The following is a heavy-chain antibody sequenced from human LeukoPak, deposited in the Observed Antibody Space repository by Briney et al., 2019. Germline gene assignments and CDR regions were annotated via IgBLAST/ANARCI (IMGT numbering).Heavy chain of an antibody. CDR2: IWYDGSNK. V-gene: IGHV3-33*01. D-gene: IGHD5-12*01. J-gene: IGHJ4*02. CDR1: GFTFSSYG. Sequence: PGGSLRLSCAASGFTFSSYGMHWVRQCPGKGLERVAVIWYDGSNKHYADSVKGRFTISRDNSKNTLYLQMNSLRAEDTAVYYCAREGNSGYDWNYWGQGTLVTVSS. CDR3: AREGNSGYDWNY.